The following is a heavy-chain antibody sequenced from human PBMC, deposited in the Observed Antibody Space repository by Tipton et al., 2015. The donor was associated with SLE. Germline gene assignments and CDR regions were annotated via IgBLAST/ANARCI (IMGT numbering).Heavy chain of an antibody. V-gene: IGHV3-30*04. CDR1: GFTFSSYA. Sequence: RSLRLSCAASGFTFSSYAMHWVRQAPGKGLEWVAVISYDGSNKYYADSVKGRFTISRDNSKNTLYLQMNSLRAEDTAVYYCARENMITFGGVIDYWGQGPLVTVSS. D-gene: IGHD3-16*01. CDR3: ARENMITFGGVIDY. J-gene: IGHJ4*02. CDR2: ISYDGSNK.